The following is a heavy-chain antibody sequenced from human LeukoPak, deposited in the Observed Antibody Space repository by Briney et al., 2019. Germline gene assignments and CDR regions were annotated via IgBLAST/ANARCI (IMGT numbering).Heavy chain of an antibody. D-gene: IGHD2-21*02. CDR1: GFTVSTNH. J-gene: IGHJ6*04. V-gene: IGHV3-53*01. CDR2: IYQDGNT. CDR3: ARDREVVTAMAQMDV. Sequence: GGSLRLSCAVSGFTVSTNHMSWVRQAPGKGLEWVSVIYQDGNTYYTDSVKGRFTISRDNSKNTLFLQMNSLRAEDTAMYYCARDREVVTAMAQMDVWGKGTTVTVSS.